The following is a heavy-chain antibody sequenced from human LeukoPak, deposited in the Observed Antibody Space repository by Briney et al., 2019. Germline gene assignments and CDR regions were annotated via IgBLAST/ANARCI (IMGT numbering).Heavy chain of an antibody. CDR1: GDSVSSSGAT. J-gene: IGHJ4*02. CDR2: TYYRSKWYN. Sequence: SQTLSLTCAISGDSVSSSGATWNWIRQSPLRGLEWLGRTYYRSKWYNEYAVSVKSRITINPDTSKNQFSLKLSSVTAADTAVYYCARHRPHSSSWYNYFDCWGQGTLVTVSS. CDR3: ARHRPHSSSWYNYFDC. D-gene: IGHD6-13*01. V-gene: IGHV6-1*01.